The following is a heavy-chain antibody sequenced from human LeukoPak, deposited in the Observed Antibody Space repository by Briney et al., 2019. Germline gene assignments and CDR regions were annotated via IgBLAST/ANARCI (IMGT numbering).Heavy chain of an antibody. CDR3: ANAPPFAAAVTQRFFQH. J-gene: IGHJ1*01. Sequence: GGSLRLSCAASGFTFSSYVFTWVRQAPGKGLVWVSSISASGGSPYYTDSVKGRFTISRDNSKNTLYLQMNSLRAEDTAVYYCANAPPFAAAVTQRFFQHWGQGTLVTVSS. D-gene: IGHD4-17*01. CDR2: ISASGGSP. V-gene: IGHV3-23*01. CDR1: GFTFSSYV.